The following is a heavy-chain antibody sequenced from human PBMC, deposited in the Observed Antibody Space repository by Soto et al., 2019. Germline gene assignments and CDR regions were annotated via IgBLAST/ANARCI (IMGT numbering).Heavy chain of an antibody. CDR2: ISAYNGNT. CDR3: ARADLCSGGSCCGFDY. CDR1: GYTFTSYG. J-gene: IGHJ4*02. D-gene: IGHD2-15*01. V-gene: IGHV1-18*01. Sequence: ASVKVSCKASGYTFTSYGISWVRQAPGQGLEWMGWISAYNGNTNYAQKLQGRVTMTTDTSTSTAYMKLRTLSADDTAVYYCARADLCSGGSCCGFDYWGPGTLVTLSS.